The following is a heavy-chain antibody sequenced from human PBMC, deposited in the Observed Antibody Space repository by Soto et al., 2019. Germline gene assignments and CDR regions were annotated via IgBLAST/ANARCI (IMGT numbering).Heavy chain of an antibody. CDR2: ISYDGSNK. CDR1: GFTFSSYA. J-gene: IGHJ4*02. Sequence: PGGSLRLSCAASGFTFSSYAMHWVRQAPGKGLEWVAVISYDGSNKYYADSVKGRFTISRDNSKNTLYLQMNSLRAEDTAVYYCARDYPMVTGTGFDYWGQGPLVTVSS. V-gene: IGHV3-30-3*01. CDR3: ARDYPMVTGTGFDY. D-gene: IGHD5-18*01.